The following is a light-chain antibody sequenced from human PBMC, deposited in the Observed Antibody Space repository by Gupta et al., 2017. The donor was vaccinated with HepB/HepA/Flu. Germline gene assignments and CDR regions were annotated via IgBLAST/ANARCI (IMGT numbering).Light chain of an antibody. J-gene: IGLJ3*02. Sequence: VVTQEPSLPVSPPGAVTLTFRSSTGVVTSGHSPYSFQQKPGQAPTTLIYDTTNNHSWTPARFSGSFLRDKAALTLSVAQPEDEDEYYRLLTYNNFRVFGGGTRLTVL. CDR3: LLTYNNFRV. V-gene: IGLV7-46*01. CDR1: TGVVTSGHS. CDR2: DTT.